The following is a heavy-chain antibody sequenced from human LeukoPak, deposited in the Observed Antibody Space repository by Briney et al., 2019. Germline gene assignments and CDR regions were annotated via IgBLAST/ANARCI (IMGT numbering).Heavy chain of an antibody. CDR3: AKRAPIYAFDI. Sequence: GGSLRLSCAASGFTFSSYSMNWVRQAPGKGLEWVSSISSSSSYIYYVDSVKGRFTISRDNAKNSLYLQMNSLRAEDTAVYYCAKRAPIYAFDIWGQGTMVTVSS. CDR1: GFTFSSYS. V-gene: IGHV3-21*01. CDR2: ISSSSSYI. J-gene: IGHJ3*02.